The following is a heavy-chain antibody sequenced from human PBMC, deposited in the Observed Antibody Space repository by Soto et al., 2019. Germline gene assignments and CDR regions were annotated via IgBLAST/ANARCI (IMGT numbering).Heavy chain of an antibody. D-gene: IGHD5-12*01. V-gene: IGHV3-23*01. CDR1: GVTFSSHG. CDR3: ARDGQYRTDGFDI. CDR2: LSRGGAST. J-gene: IGHJ3*02. Sequence: EAQLLESGGGSVQPGGSLRLACAASGVTFSSHGMSWIRQAPGKGLEWISGLSRGGASTYYVDSVKGRFTIYRDNAKNTLDLIMKSLRVADTALYYCARDGQYRTDGFDIWGQGTMVTVSS.